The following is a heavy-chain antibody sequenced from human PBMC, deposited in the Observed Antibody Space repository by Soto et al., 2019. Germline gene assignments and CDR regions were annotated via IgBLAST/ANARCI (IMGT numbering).Heavy chain of an antibody. CDR2: IYFSGST. D-gene: IGHD3-3*01. CDR1: GGSISSGGYY. V-gene: IGHV4-31*03. J-gene: IGHJ5*02. CDR3: ARADQYYDFLGGPKRYNWFDP. Sequence: QVQLQESGPGLVKPSQTLSLTCTVSGGSISSGGYYWSWIRQHPGKGLESIGYIYFSGSTYYNPSLKSRVIISVDTSKNQFSLKLSSVTAADAAVYYCARADQYYDFLGGPKRYNWFDPWGQGSLVTVSS.